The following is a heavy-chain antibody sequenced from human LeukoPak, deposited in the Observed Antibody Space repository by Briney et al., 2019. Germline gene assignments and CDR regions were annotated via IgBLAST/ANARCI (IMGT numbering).Heavy chain of an antibody. V-gene: IGHV3-21*01. CDR2: ISSDRSYK. CDR1: GFTFSSYS. CDR3: ARAGILSSSYGIAWDY. J-gene: IGHJ4*02. D-gene: IGHD6-6*01. Sequence: PGGSLRLSCAASGFTFSSYSMHWVRQAPGKGLEWVAFISSDRSYKYYADSVKGRFTISRDNAKNTLYLQMNSLRAEDTAVYYCARAGILSSSYGIAWDYWGQGALVAVSS.